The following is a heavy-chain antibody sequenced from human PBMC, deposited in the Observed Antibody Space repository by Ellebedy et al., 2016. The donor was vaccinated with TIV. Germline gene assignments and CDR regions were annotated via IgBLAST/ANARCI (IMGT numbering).Heavy chain of an antibody. CDR3: ARGDITMVRCGYYYYGMDV. Sequence: SQTLSLTCAVYSGSFSGYYWSWIRQPPGKGLEWIGEINHSGSTNYNPSLKSRVTISVDKSKNQFSLKLSSVTAADTAVYYRARGDITMVRCGYYYYGMDVWGQGTTVTVSS. CDR2: INHSGST. CDR1: SGSFSGYY. J-gene: IGHJ6*02. D-gene: IGHD3-10*01. V-gene: IGHV4-34*01.